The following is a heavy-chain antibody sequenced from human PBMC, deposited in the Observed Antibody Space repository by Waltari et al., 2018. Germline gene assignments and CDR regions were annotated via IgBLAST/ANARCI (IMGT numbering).Heavy chain of an antibody. J-gene: IGHJ6*02. Sequence: EVQLVESGGGLVQPGGSLRLSCAASGFSFSTYWMNWARQVPGEGLVSVARMNPNGNTVLYADSVKGRFTISRDNAKNMLYLQMNSLRDDDTAVYYCARSGFMDVWGQGTTVTVSS. CDR1: GFSFSTYW. V-gene: IGHV3-74*03. CDR2: MNPNGNTV. D-gene: IGHD3-10*01. CDR3: ARSGFMDV.